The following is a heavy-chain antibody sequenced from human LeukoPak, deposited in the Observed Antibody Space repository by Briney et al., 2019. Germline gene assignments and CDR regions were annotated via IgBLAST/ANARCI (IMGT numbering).Heavy chain of an antibody. J-gene: IGHJ4*02. CDR3: AREYYGSSGYYSDY. D-gene: IGHD3-22*01. CDR2: ISYSGGP. V-gene: IGHV4-59*01. Sequence: KPSETLSLTCTVSGDSISSYHWSWIRQPPGKGLEWIGYISYSGGPNYNPSHKSRVTISVDTSKNQFSLKLTSVTAADTAVYYCAREYYGSSGYYSDYWGQGALVTVSS. CDR1: GDSISSYH.